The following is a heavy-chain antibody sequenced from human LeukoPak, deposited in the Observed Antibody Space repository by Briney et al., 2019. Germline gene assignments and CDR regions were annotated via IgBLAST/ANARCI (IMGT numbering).Heavy chain of an antibody. CDR2: INSDGSST. J-gene: IGHJ4*02. Sequence: GGSRRLSCAASGXTFSNYWMHWVRQAPGKGLVWVSRINSDGSSTSYAVSVKGRFTISRDNAENTLYLQMNSLRAEDTAVYYCARGYGSYADYWGQGTLVTVSS. CDR1: GXTFSNYW. V-gene: IGHV3-74*01. CDR3: ARGYGSYADY. D-gene: IGHD1-26*01.